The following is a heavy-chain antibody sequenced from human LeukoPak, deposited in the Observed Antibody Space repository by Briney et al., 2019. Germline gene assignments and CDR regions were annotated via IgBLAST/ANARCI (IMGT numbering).Heavy chain of an antibody. V-gene: IGHV4-39*01. CDR2: IYYSGST. Sequence: SETLSLTCTVSGGSISSSRYYWGWIRQPPGKGLEWIGSIYYSGSTYYNPSLKSRVTISVDTSKNQFPLKLSSVTAADTAVYYCARDYYDFWSGYSYYFDYWRQGTLVTVSS. J-gene: IGHJ4*02. CDR3: ARDYYDFWSGYSYYFDY. CDR1: GGSISSSRYY. D-gene: IGHD3-3*01.